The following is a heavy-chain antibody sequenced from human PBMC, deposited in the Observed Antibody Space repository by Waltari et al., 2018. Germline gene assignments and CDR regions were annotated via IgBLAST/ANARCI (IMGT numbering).Heavy chain of an antibody. CDR3: ARDRRAVAGSFDY. CDR2: IYHSGST. CDR1: GYSISSGSY. D-gene: IGHD6-19*01. J-gene: IGHJ4*02. V-gene: IGHV4-38-2*02. Sequence: QVQLQESGPGLVKPSETLSLTCAVSGYSISSGSYWGWIRQPPGKGLEWIGSIYHSGSTYYNPSLKSRVTISVDTSKNQFSLKLSSVTAADTAVYYCARDRRAVAGSFDYWGQGTLVTVSS.